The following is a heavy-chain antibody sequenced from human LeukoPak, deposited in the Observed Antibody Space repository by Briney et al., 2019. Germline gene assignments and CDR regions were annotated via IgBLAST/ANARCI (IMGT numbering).Heavy chain of an antibody. CDR3: ATREYGDHLDPYAFDI. V-gene: IGHV4-59*01. J-gene: IGHJ3*02. CDR2: IYYSGST. Sequence: SETLSLTCTVSGGSISSYYWSWIRQPPGKGLEWIGYIYYSGSTNYNPSLKSRVTISVDTSKNQFSLKLSSVTAEDTAVYYCATREYGDHLDPYAFDIWGQGTMVTVSS. CDR1: GGSISSYY. D-gene: IGHD4-17*01.